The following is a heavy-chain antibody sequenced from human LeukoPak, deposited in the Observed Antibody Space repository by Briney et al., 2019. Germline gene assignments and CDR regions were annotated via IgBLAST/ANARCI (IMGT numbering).Heavy chain of an antibody. CDR3: ARVRGGSYFNGGNFDY. V-gene: IGHV1-69*05. CDR2: IIPIFGTA. CDR1: GGTFSSYA. Sequence: ASVKVSCKGSGGTFSSYAISWVRQAPGRGLEWMGRIIPIFGTANYAQKFQGRVTITTDESTSTAYMELSSLRSEDTAVYYCARVRGGSYFNGGNFDYWGQGTLVTVSS. D-gene: IGHD1-26*01. J-gene: IGHJ4*02.